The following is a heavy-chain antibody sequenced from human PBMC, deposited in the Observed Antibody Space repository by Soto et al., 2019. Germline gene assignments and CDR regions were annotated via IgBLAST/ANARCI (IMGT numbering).Heavy chain of an antibody. CDR3: APSCDWYFCYMDV. D-gene: IGHD3-9*01. J-gene: IGHJ6*03. CDR2: MSGSGGRT. CDR1: GFNFRNYA. V-gene: IGHV3-23*01. Sequence: EVHLLESGGGLVQPGGSLRLSCAASGFNFRNYAMTLVRQAPGKGLEWVSGMSGSGGRTYYAESVTGRFTVSRDDSQNTLYLQMNSLRVEDTAVYYCAPSCDWYFCYMDVWGKGTTVTVSS.